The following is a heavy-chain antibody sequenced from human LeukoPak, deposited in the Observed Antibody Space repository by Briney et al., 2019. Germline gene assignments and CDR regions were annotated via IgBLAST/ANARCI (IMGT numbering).Heavy chain of an antibody. D-gene: IGHD2-2*01. CDR3: ARAGRGYCSTTSCLDRNWFDP. V-gene: IGHV1-18*01. J-gene: IGHJ5*02. Sequence: ASVKVSCTASGYTFNSYGISWVRQAPGQGLEWMGWISVYNGDTNYAQKLQGRVTMITDTSTSTAYMELRSLRSDDTAVYYCARAGRGYCSTTSCLDRNWFDPWGQGTLVTVSS. CDR2: ISVYNGDT. CDR1: GYTFNSYG.